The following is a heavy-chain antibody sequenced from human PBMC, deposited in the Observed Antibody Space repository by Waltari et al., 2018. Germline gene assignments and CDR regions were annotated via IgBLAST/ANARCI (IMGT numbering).Heavy chain of an antibody. V-gene: IGHV4-39*07. D-gene: IGHD2-15*01. CDR1: GGSISSSSYY. J-gene: IGHJ4*02. Sequence: QLQLQESGPGLVKPSETLSLTCTVSGGSISSSSYYWGWIRQPPGKGLEWIGSIYYSGGTYKNPSLKSRVTISVDTSKNQFSLKLSTVTAADTAVYYCARRFAQGYCSGGSCPYYFDYWGQGTLVTVSS. CDR2: IYYSGGT. CDR3: ARRFAQGYCSGGSCPYYFDY.